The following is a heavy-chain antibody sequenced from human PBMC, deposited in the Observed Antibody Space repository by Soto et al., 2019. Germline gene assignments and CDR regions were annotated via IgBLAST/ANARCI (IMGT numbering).Heavy chain of an antibody. CDR2: IDSSTKYT. V-gene: IGHV3-11*05. Sequence: GGSLRLSCEAPGFTFRGYYMTWFRQAPGKGLEWLSYIDSSTKYTNYADSVKGRFTISRDNAKNSLYLQMNSLRADDTAVYYCAREYYYTMDVWGQGTMVTVSS. J-gene: IGHJ6*02. CDR3: AREYYYTMDV. CDR1: GFTFRGYY.